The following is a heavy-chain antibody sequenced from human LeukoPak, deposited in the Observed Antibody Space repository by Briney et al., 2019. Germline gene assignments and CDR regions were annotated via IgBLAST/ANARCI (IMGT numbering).Heavy chain of an antibody. J-gene: IGHJ4*02. CDR2: ISSSGSTI. CDR3: ARSIPAGNRR. Sequence: GGSLRLSCAASGFTFSDYYMSWIRQAPGKGLEWVSYISSSGSTIDYADSVKGRFTISSDNAKNSLYLQMNSLRAEDPAVYYCARSIPAGNRRWGQGTLVTVSS. CDR1: GFTFSDYY. D-gene: IGHD2-2*01. V-gene: IGHV3-11*01.